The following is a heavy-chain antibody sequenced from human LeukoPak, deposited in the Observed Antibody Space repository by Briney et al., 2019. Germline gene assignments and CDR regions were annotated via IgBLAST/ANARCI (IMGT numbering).Heavy chain of an antibody. CDR2: IYHSGST. CDR3: ASTGANLGYCSGGSCYSNDY. J-gene: IGHJ4*02. D-gene: IGHD2-15*01. CDR1: GGSISSGGYS. Sequence: PSETLSLTCAVSGGSISSGGYSWSWIRQPPGKGLEWIGYIYHSGSTYYNPSLKSRVTISVDRSKNQFSLKLSSVTAADTAVYYCASTGANLGYCSGGSCYSNDYWGQGTLVTVSS. V-gene: IGHV4-30-2*01.